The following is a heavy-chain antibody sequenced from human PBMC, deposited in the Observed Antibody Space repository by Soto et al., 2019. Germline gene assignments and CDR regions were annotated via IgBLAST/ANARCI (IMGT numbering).Heavy chain of an antibody. V-gene: IGHV1-18*01. D-gene: IGHD3-22*01. J-gene: IGHJ6*02. CDR3: ARGGYYDSSGSRNYHYYGMDV. CDR2: ISPYNDDT. CDR1: GGTFSSYD. Sequence: ASVKLSCKASGGTFSSYDINWVRQATRQGLEWLGWISPYNDDTNYAQKLQGRVTMTTETSTRTAYMDLRSLRSDDTAAYYCARGGYYDSSGSRNYHYYGMDVWGQGTTVTVSS.